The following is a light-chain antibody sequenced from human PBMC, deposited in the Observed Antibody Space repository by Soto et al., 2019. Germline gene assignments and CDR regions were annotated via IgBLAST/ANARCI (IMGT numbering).Light chain of an antibody. CDR2: TAS. V-gene: IGKV1-8*01. CDR1: QDISND. J-gene: IGKJ1*01. Sequence: AIRMTQSPSSLSASTGDRVTITCRASQDISNDLAWYQQKPGKAPKLLIYTASTLESGFPARFSGSGSGTDFTLTISGLQSEDFATYYCQQFFSYPWTFGQGTKVEIK. CDR3: QQFFSYPWT.